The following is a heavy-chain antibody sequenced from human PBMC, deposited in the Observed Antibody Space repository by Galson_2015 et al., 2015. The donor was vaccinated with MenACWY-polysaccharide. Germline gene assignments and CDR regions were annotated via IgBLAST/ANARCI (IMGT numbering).Heavy chain of an antibody. CDR2: ISGSGAST. V-gene: IGHV3-23*01. D-gene: IGHD6-25*01. CDR3: ANPGLSTGRSSDVDY. CDR1: GFAFSSYA. J-gene: IGHJ4*02. Sequence: SLRLSCAASGFAFSSYAMSWVRQAPGKGLEWVSAISGSGASTYYADSVKGRFTISRDNSKSTLYLQMNSLRAEDTAVYYCANPGLSTGRSSDVDYWGQGTLVTVSS.